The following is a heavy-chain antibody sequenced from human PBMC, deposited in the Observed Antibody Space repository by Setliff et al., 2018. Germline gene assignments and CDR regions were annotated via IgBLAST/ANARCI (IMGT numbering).Heavy chain of an antibody. CDR2: INHRGST. CDR1: GDSFSDYY. CDR3: RQAVVGRDVFDI. V-gene: IGHV4-34*01. Sequence: PSETLSLTCAVYGDSFSDYYWSWIRQPPGKGLEWIEEINHRGSTNYSPSLRSRVTMSVDTSKKQLSLKLSTVTAADTALYYCRQAVVGRDVFDIWGQGTPVTVSS. J-gene: IGHJ3*02. D-gene: IGHD1-1*01.